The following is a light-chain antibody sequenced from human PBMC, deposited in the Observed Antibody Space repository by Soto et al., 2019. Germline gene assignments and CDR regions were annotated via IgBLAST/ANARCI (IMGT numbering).Light chain of an antibody. V-gene: IGLV2-8*01. J-gene: IGLJ2*01. Sequence: QSALTQPPSASGSPGQSVTISCTGTSSDVGGYNYVSWYQQHPGKVPKLMIYEVNKRPSGVPDRFSGSKSDNTASLTVSGLQAEDEADYYCSSYAGSKGVVFGGGTQLTVL. CDR2: EVN. CDR3: SSYAGSKGVV. CDR1: SSDVGGYNY.